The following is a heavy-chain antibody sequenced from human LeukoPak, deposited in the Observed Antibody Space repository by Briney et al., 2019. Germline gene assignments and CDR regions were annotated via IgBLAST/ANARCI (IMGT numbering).Heavy chain of an antibody. CDR1: GYTFTGYY. V-gene: IGHV1-2*02. Sequence: ASVKVSCKASGYTFTGYYMHWVRQAPGQGLEWMGWINPNGGGTNYAQKFQGRVTMTRDTSISTAYMELSRLRSDDTAVYYCARGPLLRYFDWLSNNWFDPWGQGTLVTVSS. CDR2: INPNGGGT. D-gene: IGHD3-9*01. J-gene: IGHJ5*02. CDR3: ARGPLLRYFDWLSNNWFDP.